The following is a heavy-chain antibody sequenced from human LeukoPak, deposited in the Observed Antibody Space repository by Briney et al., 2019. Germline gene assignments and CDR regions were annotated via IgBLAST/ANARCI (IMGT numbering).Heavy chain of an antibody. J-gene: IGHJ6*02. CDR1: GGSISSGDYY. Sequence: SETLSLTCTVSGGSISSGDYYWSWIRQPPGKGLEWIGYIYYSGSTYYNPSLKSRVTISVDTSKNQFSLKLSSVTAADTAVYYCPRGGGPYYGMDVGGQGTTATASS. CDR2: IYYSGST. CDR3: PRGGGPYYGMDV. V-gene: IGHV4-30-4*01. D-gene: IGHD3-16*01.